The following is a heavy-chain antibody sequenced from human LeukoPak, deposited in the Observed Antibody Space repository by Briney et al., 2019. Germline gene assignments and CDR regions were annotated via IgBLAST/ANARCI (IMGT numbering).Heavy chain of an antibody. CDR1: GFTFSSFA. D-gene: IGHD2-15*01. Sequence: GGSLRLSCAASGFTFSSFAMTWVRQAPGKGLEWVSTTSGSGGSTFSADSVKGRFTISRDNSKNTLYLQMSSLRAEDTAVYFCVRGYSFGPYGMDVWGQGTTVTVSS. CDR2: TSGSGGST. CDR3: VRGYSFGPYGMDV. J-gene: IGHJ6*02. V-gene: IGHV3-23*01.